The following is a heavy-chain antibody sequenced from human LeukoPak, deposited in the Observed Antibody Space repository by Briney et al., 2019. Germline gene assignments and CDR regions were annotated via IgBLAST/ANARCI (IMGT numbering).Heavy chain of an antibody. D-gene: IGHD1-1*01. CDR3: ARGPPRGKYYYMDV. CDR2: IGTASDT. V-gene: IGHV3-13*01. J-gene: IGHJ6*03. CDR1: GFPFSSFD. Sequence: SGGSLRLSCAASGFPFSSFDMHWVRQPTGQGLEWVSTIGTASDTYYPGSVEGRFTLSRDNAKNSLYLQMNSLTAGDTAVYYCARGPPRGKYYYMDVWGKGTTVTVSS.